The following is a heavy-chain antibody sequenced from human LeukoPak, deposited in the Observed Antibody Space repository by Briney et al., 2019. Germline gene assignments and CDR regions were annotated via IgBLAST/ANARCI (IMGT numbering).Heavy chain of an antibody. CDR1: GFTFSGYS. V-gene: IGHV3-23*01. J-gene: IGHJ3*02. CDR2: ISGSGGST. D-gene: IGHD2-2*01. CDR3: ATTRQCFGVPAAMCGAFDI. Sequence: PGGSLRLSCAASGFTFSGYSMNWVRQAPGKGLEWVSAISGSGGSTYYADSVKGRFTISRDNSKNTLYLQMNSLRAEDTAVYYCATTRQCFGVPAAMCGAFDIWGQGTMVTVSS.